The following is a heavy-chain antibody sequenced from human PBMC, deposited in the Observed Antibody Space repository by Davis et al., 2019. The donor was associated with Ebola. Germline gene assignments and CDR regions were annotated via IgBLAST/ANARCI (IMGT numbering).Heavy chain of an antibody. V-gene: IGHV3-53*05. J-gene: IGHJ6*04. CDR3: AKDRWTTNYGMDV. CDR1: GFTVSSNY. D-gene: IGHD3/OR15-3a*01. CDR2: IYSGGST. Sequence: ESLKISCAASGFTVSSNYMSWVRQAPGKGLEWVSVIYSGGSTYYADSVKGRFTISRDNAKNSLYLQMNSLRAEDTALYYCAKDRWTTNYGMDVWGKGTTVTVSS.